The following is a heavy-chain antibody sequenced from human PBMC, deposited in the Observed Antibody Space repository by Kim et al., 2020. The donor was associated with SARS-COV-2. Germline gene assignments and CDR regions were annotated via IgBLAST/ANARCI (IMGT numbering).Heavy chain of an antibody. CDR1: GFSLSTSGMC. Sequence: SGPTLVKPTQTLTLTCTFSGFSLSTSGMCVSWIRQPPGKALEWLARIDWDDDKYYNTSLKTRLTISKDTSKNQVVLTMTNMYPVDTATYYCARYRSGTYYHDYWGQGTLVTVSS. V-gene: IGHV2-70*11. J-gene: IGHJ4*02. CDR3: ARYRSGTYYHDY. CDR2: IDWDDDK. D-gene: IGHD3-10*01.